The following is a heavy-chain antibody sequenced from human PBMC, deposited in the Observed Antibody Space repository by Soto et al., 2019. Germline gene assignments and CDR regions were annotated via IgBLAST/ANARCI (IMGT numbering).Heavy chain of an antibody. CDR2: INQDGSEK. CDR1: GFTFSNYW. V-gene: IGHV3-7*01. CDR3: ARVLSYCMDV. J-gene: IGHJ6*02. Sequence: HPGGSLRLSCAASGFTFSNYWMSWVRQAPGKGLEWVANINQDGSEKYYVDSVKGRFTISRDNAKNSLYLQMNSLRAEDTAVYHCARVLSYCMDVWGQGTTVTVSS.